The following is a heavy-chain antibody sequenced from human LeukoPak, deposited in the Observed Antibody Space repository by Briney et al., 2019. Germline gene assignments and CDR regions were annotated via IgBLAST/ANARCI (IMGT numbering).Heavy chain of an antibody. CDR3: ARDEGYYFDY. V-gene: IGHV4-59*01. CDR1: GGSISSYY. Sequence: SETLYLTCSVSGGSISSYYWSWIRQPPGKGLEWIGYIHHSGSTNYNPSLKSRVTISVDTSKNQFSLKLSSVTAADTAVYYCARDEGYYFDYWGQGTLVTVSS. CDR2: IHHSGST. J-gene: IGHJ4*02.